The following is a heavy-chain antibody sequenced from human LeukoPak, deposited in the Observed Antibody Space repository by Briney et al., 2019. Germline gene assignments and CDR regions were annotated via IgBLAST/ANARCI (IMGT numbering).Heavy chain of an antibody. CDR3: ASLYDYEDYYFDY. CDR2: IYYSGST. J-gene: IGHJ4*02. Sequence: PSETLSLTCTVSGGSISSYYWSWIRQPPGKGLEWIGYIYYSGSTNYNPSLKSRVTISVDTSKNQFSLKLSSVTAADTAVYYCASLYDYEDYYFDYWGQGTLVTVSS. CDR1: GGSISSYY. D-gene: IGHD4-17*01. V-gene: IGHV4-59*01.